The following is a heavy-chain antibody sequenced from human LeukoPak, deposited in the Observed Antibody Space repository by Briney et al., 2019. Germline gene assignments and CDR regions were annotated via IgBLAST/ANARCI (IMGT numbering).Heavy chain of an antibody. V-gene: IGHV3-23*01. D-gene: IGHD3-22*01. CDR2: ISNDGGGT. Sequence: GGSLTLSCAASGFIFNNYGLSWVRQAPGKGLEWVSAISNDGGGTQYADFVEGRFTISRDNSKNTLFLQMSSLRAEDTALYYCAKGSSGYFADLWGQGTLVTVSS. CDR1: GFIFNNYG. J-gene: IGHJ5*02. CDR3: AKGSSGYFADL.